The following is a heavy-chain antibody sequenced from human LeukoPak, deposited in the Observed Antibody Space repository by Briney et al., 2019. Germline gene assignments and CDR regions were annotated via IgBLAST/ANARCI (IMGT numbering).Heavy chain of an antibody. CDR1: GFTFSSYN. D-gene: IGHD2-21*02. J-gene: IGHJ6*02. CDR3: AKGIKGSYCNGDCYLTYYYYGLDV. V-gene: IGHV3-21*04. Sequence: GGPLRLSCAASGFTFSSYNMNWVRQAPGKGLEWVSSISSSSSYIYYADSVKGRFTISRDNAKNSLYLQMNSLRAEDTAVYYCAKGIKGSYCNGDCYLTYYYYGLDVWGQGTTVTVSS. CDR2: ISSSSSYI.